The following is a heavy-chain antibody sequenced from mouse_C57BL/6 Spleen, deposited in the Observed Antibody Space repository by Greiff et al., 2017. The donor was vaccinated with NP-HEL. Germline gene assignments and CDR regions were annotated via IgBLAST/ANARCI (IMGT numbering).Heavy chain of an antibody. CDR2: ISSGGDYS. D-gene: IGHD2-10*01. J-gene: IGHJ4*01. Sequence: EVMLVESGEGLVKPGGSLKLSCAASGFTFSSYAMSWVRQTPEKRLEWVAYISSGGDYSYYADTVKGRFTISRDNARNTMYLQMSSLKSEDTAMYYCTRGVTYSYYYAMDYWGQGTSVTVSS. V-gene: IGHV5S21*01. CDR1: GFTFSSYA. CDR3: TRGVTYSYYYAMDY.